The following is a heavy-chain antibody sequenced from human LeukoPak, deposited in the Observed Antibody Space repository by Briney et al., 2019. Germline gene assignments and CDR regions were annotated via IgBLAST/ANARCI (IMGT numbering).Heavy chain of an antibody. CDR1: GFTFSSYW. CDR3: ASDYQLLLWTPHYYFDY. V-gene: IGHV3-7*01. D-gene: IGHD2-2*01. Sequence: GGSLRLSCAASGFTFSSYWMSWVRQAPGKGLEWVANIKQDGSEKYYVDSVKGRFTISRDHAKNSLYLQMNSLRAEDTVVYYCASDYQLLLWTPHYYFDYWGQGTLVTVSS. CDR2: IKQDGSEK. J-gene: IGHJ4*02.